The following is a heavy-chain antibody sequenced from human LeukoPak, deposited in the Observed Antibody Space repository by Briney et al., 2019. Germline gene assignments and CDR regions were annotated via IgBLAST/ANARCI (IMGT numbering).Heavy chain of an antibody. J-gene: IGHJ4*02. CDR1: GYTFTSYG. CDR2: ISAYNGNT. Sequence: ASVKVSCKASGYTFTSYGISWVRQAPGQGLEWMGWISAYNGNTNYAQKLQGRVTMTTDTSTSTAYMELRSLRSDDMAVYYCAREGDNWNYASGLYDYWGQGTLVTVSS. V-gene: IGHV1-18*03. CDR3: AREGDNWNYASGLYDY. D-gene: IGHD1-7*01.